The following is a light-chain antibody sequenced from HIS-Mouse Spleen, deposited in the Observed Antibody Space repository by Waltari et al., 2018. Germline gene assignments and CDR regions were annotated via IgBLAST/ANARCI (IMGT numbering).Light chain of an antibody. Sequence: SYELTQPPSVSVSPGQTARIPCSGDALPKNYAYWYQQKSGQAPVLVLYEDSKRPSGIPERFSGSSSGTMATLTISGAQVEDEADYYCYSTDSSGNHRVFGGGTKLTVL. J-gene: IGLJ2*01. CDR1: ALPKNY. CDR2: EDS. CDR3: YSTDSSGNHRV. V-gene: IGLV3-10*01.